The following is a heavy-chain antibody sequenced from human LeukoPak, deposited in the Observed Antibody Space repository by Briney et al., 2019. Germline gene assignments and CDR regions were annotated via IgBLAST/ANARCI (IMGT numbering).Heavy chain of an antibody. CDR2: ITPLFGTA. V-gene: IGHV1-69*13. CDR1: GGTFSKYS. CDR3: AADGGGTQSGNY. J-gene: IGHJ4*02. D-gene: IGHD1-26*01. Sequence: SVKVSCKASGGTFSKYSISWVRQRPGQGLEWMGGITPLFGTANYAQKFQGRVTITADESASTAYMELSSLRSEDTAVYYCAADGGGTQSGNYWGQGTLVTVSS.